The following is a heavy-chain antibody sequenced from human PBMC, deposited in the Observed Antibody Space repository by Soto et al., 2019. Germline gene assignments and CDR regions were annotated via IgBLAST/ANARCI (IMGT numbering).Heavy chain of an antibody. Sequence: SSETLSLTCTVSGGSISSFYWSWIRQPPGKGLEWIGYIYYSGSTNYNPSLKSRVTISVDTSKNQFSLKLSSVTAADTAVYYCAKNQGIRVGFYYMDVWGKGTTVTVSS. J-gene: IGHJ6*03. D-gene: IGHD3-16*01. CDR3: AKNQGIRVGFYYMDV. CDR1: GGSISSFY. CDR2: IYYSGST. V-gene: IGHV4-59*08.